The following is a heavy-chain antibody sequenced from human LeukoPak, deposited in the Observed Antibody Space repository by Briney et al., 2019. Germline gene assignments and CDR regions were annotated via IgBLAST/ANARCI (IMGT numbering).Heavy chain of an antibody. CDR3: ASAYYDILTGYSYYFDY. Sequence: SQTLSLTCTVSGGSISSGGYYWSWIRQHPGKGLEWIGYIYYSGSTYYNPSLKSRVTISVDTSKNQFSLKLSSVTAADTAVYYCASAYYDILTGYSYYFDYWGQGALVTVSS. D-gene: IGHD3-9*01. J-gene: IGHJ4*02. CDR1: GGSISSGGYY. CDR2: IYYSGST. V-gene: IGHV4-31*03.